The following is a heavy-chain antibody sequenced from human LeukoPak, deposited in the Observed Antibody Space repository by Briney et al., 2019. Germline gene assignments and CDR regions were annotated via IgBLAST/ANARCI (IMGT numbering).Heavy chain of an antibody. CDR2: INHSGST. J-gene: IGHJ4*02. CDR1: GGSFSGYY. CDR3: ARGVLQYYFDY. Sequence: SETLSLTCAVYGGSFSGYYWSWIRQPPGKELEWIGEINHSGSTNYNPSLKSRVTISVDTSKNQFSLKLSSVTAADTAVYYCARGVLQYYFDYWGQGTLVTVSS. V-gene: IGHV4-34*01. D-gene: IGHD4-11*01.